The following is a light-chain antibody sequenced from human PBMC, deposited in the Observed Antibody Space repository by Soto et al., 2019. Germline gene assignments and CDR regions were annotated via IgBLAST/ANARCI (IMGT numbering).Light chain of an antibody. CDR2: DVS. V-gene: IGLV2-14*01. Sequence: QSALTQPASVSGSPGQSITISCTGTSSDVGGYNYVSWYQQHPGKAPKLMIYDVSNRPSGVSNRFSGSKSGNTASLTISGHQAEDEADYYCSSYTSSILFGGGTQLTVL. CDR3: SSYTSSIL. CDR1: SSDVGGYNY. J-gene: IGLJ2*01.